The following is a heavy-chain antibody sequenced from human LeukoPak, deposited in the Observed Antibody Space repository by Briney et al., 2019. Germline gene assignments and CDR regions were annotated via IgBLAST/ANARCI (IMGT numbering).Heavy chain of an antibody. D-gene: IGHD2-2*01. CDR1: GGSISSYY. CDR3: ARHFISGPAAPQEY. V-gene: IGHV4-59*08. Sequence: SETLSLTCTVSGGSISSYYWSWIRQPPGKGLEWIGYIYYSGSTNYNPSLKSRVTISVDTSKNQFSLKLSSVTAADTAVYYCARHFISGPAAPQEYWGQGTLVTVSS. J-gene: IGHJ4*02. CDR2: IYYSGST.